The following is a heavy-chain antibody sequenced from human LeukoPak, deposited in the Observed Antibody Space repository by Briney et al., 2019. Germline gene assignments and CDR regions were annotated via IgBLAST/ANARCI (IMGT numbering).Heavy chain of an antibody. Sequence: GASVKVSCKASGYTFTSYGISWVRQAPGQGLEWMGWISAYNGNTNYAQKFQGRVTITADESTSTAYMELSSLRSEDTAVYYCARAMGTPSTPIYFDYWGQGTLVTVSS. CDR3: ARAMGTPSTPIYFDY. D-gene: IGHD2-2*01. J-gene: IGHJ4*02. V-gene: IGHV1-18*01. CDR2: ISAYNGNT. CDR1: GYTFTSYG.